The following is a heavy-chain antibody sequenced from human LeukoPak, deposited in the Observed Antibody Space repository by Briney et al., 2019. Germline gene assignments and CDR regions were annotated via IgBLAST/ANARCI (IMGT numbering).Heavy chain of an antibody. Sequence: SETLSLTCTVSGGSISSYYWSWIRQPPGKGLEWIGYIYYSGSTNYNPSLESRVTISVDTSKNQFSLKLSSVTAADTAVYYCARLLSANWFDPWGQGTLVTVSS. J-gene: IGHJ5*02. CDR2: IYYSGST. V-gene: IGHV4-59*01. CDR3: ARLLSANWFDP. D-gene: IGHD1-26*01. CDR1: GGSISSYY.